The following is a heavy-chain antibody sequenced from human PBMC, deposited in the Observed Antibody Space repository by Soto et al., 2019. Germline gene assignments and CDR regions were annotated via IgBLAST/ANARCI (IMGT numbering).Heavy chain of an antibody. J-gene: IGHJ4*01. CDR2: MNPSSGST. V-gene: IGHV1-46*02. CDR3: ARKYCAGDCRARYFEY. CDR1: GYIFNSYN. D-gene: IGHD2-21*02. Sequence: ASVKVSCKASGYIFNSYNIHWVRQAPGQALEWMVIMNPSSGSTNYAEKFQDRVTVTRDTSTSTVYMELSSLRSDYTAVYYCARKYCAGDCRARYFEYWG.